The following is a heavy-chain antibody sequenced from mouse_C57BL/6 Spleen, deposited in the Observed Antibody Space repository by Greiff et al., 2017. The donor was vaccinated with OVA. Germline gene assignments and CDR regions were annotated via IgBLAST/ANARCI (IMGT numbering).Heavy chain of an antibody. CDR3: ARDDYDGGYFDV. CDR1: GFTFSDYG. CDR2: ISSGSSTI. Sequence: DVHLVESGGGLVKPGGSLKLSCAASGFTFSDYGMHWVRQAPEKGLEWVAYISSGSSTIYYADTVKGRFTISRDNAKNTLFLQMTSLRSEDTAMYYCARDDYDGGYFDVWGTGTTVTVSS. V-gene: IGHV5-17*01. D-gene: IGHD2-4*01. J-gene: IGHJ1*03.